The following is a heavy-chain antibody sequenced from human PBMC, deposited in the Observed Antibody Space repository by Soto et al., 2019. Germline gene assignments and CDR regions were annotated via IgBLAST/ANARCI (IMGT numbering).Heavy chain of an antibody. CDR2: ISGSGGST. J-gene: IGHJ4*02. CDR1: GFTFSSHA. Sequence: EVQLLESGGGLVQPGGSLRLSCAASGFTFSSHAMSWVRQAPGKGLEWVSAISGSGGSTYYADSVKGRFTISRDNSKNTLYLQMNSLRAEDTAVYYCAKYCSGGSCPPYYFDYWGQGTLVTVSS. CDR3: AKYCSGGSCPPYYFDY. D-gene: IGHD2-15*01. V-gene: IGHV3-23*01.